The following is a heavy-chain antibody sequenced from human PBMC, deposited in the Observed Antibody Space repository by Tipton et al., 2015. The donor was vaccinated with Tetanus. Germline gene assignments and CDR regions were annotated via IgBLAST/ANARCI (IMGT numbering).Heavy chain of an antibody. D-gene: IGHD3-3*01. CDR3: ARANFDFSKKGPFDS. J-gene: IGHJ4*02. CDR1: GGSVSSGSYY. V-gene: IGHV4-61*01. Sequence: TLSLTCSIFGGSVSSGSYYWAWIRQPPGKGLEYIGYILYGGGTHYNPSLKSRVTVSADPSQNQFSLKLTSVTAADTAVYFCARANFDFSKKGPFDSWGQGTLVTVSS. CDR2: ILYGGGT.